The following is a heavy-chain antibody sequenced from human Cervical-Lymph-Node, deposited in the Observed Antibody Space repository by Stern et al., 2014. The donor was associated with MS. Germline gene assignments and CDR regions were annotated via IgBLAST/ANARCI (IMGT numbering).Heavy chain of an antibody. Sequence: VQLVQSGPEVKKPGASVKVSCKASGFTFSNYGLSWVRQAPGQGLEWMGRISAYNGNINLAHKFQGRLTMTTDTSTSPVYMELHSLKSDDTDEYYCMRDSGRMATTSGDFWGQGTLVTVTT. V-gene: IGHV1-18*01. CDR3: MRDSGRMATTSGDF. J-gene: IGHJ4*02. D-gene: IGHD2/OR15-2a*01. CDR1: GFTFSNYG. CDR2: ISAYNGNI.